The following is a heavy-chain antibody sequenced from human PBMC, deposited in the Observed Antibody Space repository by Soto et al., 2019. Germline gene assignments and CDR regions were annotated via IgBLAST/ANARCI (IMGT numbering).Heavy chain of an antibody. Sequence: QVQLVQSGAEVKKPGSSVKVSCKASGGTFSSYAISWVRQAPGQGLEWMGGIIPIFGTANYAQKFQGRVTITADEATSTAYRELSSLRSEDTAVYYCARAGPEHTAMEYWGQGTLVTVSS. V-gene: IGHV1-69*01. CDR2: IIPIFGTA. CDR3: ARAGPEHTAMEY. CDR1: GGTFSSYA. J-gene: IGHJ4*02. D-gene: IGHD5-18*01.